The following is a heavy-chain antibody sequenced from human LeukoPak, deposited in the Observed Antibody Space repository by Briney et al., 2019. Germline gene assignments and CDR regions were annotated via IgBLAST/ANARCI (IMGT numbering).Heavy chain of an antibody. CDR3: AKGSVWVVAATPNYYYYGMDV. CDR2: ISYDGSNK. Sequence: GRSLRLSCAASGFTFSSYGMHWVRQAPGKGLEWVAVISYDGSNKYYADSVKGRFTISRDNSKNTLYLQMNSLRAEDTAVYYCAKGSVWVVAATPNYYYYGMDVWGQGTTVTVSS. V-gene: IGHV3-30*18. D-gene: IGHD2-15*01. J-gene: IGHJ6*02. CDR1: GFTFSSYG.